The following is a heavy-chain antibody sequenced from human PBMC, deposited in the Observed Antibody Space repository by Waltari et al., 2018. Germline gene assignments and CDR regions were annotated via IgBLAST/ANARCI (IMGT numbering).Heavy chain of an antibody. CDR2: IRNKGNGGTA. J-gene: IGHJ4*02. D-gene: IGHD5-12*01. Sequence: EVHLVESGGGLVQPGGSLRVSCAASGFTFSDYYMQWVRQAPRKGPEWVGFIRNKGNGGTAEYAASVKGRFTILRDDSKSIASLQMNSLKTEDTALYYCARAGYSGYSLGYFDYWGQGVLVTVSS. V-gene: IGHV3-49*04. CDR3: ARAGYSGYSLGYFDY. CDR1: GFTFSDYY.